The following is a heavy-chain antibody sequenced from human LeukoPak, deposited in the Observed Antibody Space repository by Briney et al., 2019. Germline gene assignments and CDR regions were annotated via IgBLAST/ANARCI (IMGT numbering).Heavy chain of an antibody. CDR3: ARGQVPAARGYNWFDP. J-gene: IGHJ5*02. CDR1: GWSFNDYY. CDR2: INARGDT. D-gene: IGHD2-2*01. Sequence: SETLSLTRAVYGWSFNDYYWNWIRQPPGKGLEWIGEINARGDTNYNPSLKSRVTISVDTSKKQFSLRLTSMIAADTALYYCARGQVPAARGYNWFDPWGQATQVAVSS. V-gene: IGHV4-34*01.